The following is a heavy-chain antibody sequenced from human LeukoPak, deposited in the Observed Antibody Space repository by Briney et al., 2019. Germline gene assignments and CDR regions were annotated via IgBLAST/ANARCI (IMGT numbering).Heavy chain of an antibody. Sequence: GGSLRLSCAASGFTVSSNYMSWVRQAPGKGLEWVSVIYSGGSTYYADSVKGRFTISRDNSKNTLYLQMNSLRAEDTAVYYCAKSMISSWYYFDSWGQGTLVTVSS. V-gene: IGHV3-53*01. J-gene: IGHJ4*02. CDR2: IYSGGST. D-gene: IGHD6-13*01. CDR3: AKSMISSWYYFDS. CDR1: GFTVSSNY.